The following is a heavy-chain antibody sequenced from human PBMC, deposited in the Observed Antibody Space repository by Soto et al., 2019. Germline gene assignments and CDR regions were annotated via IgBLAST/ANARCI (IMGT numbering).Heavy chain of an antibody. CDR1: GYTLTELS. CDR3: ATGLPAPSYYYGMDV. CDR2: FDPEDGET. Sequence: GASVKVSCKVSGYTLTELSMHWVRQAPGKGLEWMGGFDPEDGETIYAQKLQGRVTMTEDTSTDTAYMELSSLRSEDTAVYYCATGLPAPSYYYGMDVWGQGTTVTVSS. V-gene: IGHV1-24*01. D-gene: IGHD3-16*01. J-gene: IGHJ6*02.